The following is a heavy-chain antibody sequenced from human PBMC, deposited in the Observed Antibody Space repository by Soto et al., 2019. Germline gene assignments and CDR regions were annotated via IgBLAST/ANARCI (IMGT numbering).Heavy chain of an antibody. CDR1: GYTLTSYG. D-gene: IGHD6-13*01. CDR2: ISAYNGNT. CDR3: ARDTRMAAAAGPSWFDP. Sequence: ASVKVSCKASGYTLTSYGISWVRQAPGQGLEWMGWISAYNGNTNYAQKLQGRVTMTTDTSTSTAYMELRSLRSDDTAVYYCARDTRMAAAAGPSWFDPWGQGTLVTVSS. J-gene: IGHJ5*02. V-gene: IGHV1-18*04.